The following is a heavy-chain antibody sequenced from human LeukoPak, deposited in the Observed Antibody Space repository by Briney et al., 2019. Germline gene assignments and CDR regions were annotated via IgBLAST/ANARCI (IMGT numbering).Heavy chain of an antibody. CDR2: IYTSGST. J-gene: IGHJ6*03. D-gene: IGHD1/OR15-1a*01. CDR3: ARDRYNWNTYYYYMDV. CDR1: GGSISSYY. V-gene: IGHV4-4*07. Sequence: SETLSLTCTVSGGSISSYYWSWIRQPAGKGLEWIGRIYTSGSTNYNPSLKSRVTMSVDTSKNQFSLKLSPVTAADTAVYYCARDRYNWNTYYYYMDVWGKGTTVTVSS.